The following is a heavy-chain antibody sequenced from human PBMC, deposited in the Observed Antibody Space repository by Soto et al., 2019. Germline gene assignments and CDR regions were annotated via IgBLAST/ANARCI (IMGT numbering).Heavy chain of an antibody. D-gene: IGHD1-1*01. Sequence: PGGSLRLSCAASGFTFNGYAMHWVRQAPGQGLEWVAVISFNGIDTYYADSVKGRVTISRDNSRNTVFLQMTSLRTEDTAVFYCARDIERMRGPHHNSVGPGRWGQGTLVTVSS. CDR3: ARDIERMRGPHHNSVGPGR. CDR2: ISFNGIDT. V-gene: IGHV3-30*04. CDR1: GFTFNGYA. J-gene: IGHJ4*02.